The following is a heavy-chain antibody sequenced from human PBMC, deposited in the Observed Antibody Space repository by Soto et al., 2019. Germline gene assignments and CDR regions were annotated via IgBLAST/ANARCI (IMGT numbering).Heavy chain of an antibody. V-gene: IGHV3-11*01. CDR1: GFAFSAYY. D-gene: IGHD3-22*01. J-gene: IGHJ4*02. Sequence: QVHLMESGGGLVKPGGSLRLSCAASGFAFSAYYMSWIRQAPGKGLEWLSYISESGTTIYYADSVKGRFTISRDNAKNSLYLQMNSLRVGYTALYYCTRSDYDTSGYPDYWGQGTLVTVSS. CDR2: ISESGTTI. CDR3: TRSDYDTSGYPDY.